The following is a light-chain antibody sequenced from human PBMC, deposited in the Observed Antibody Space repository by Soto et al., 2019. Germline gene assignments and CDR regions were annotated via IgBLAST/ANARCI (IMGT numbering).Light chain of an antibody. V-gene: IGLV2-14*01. CDR2: EVS. Sequence: QSALTQPASVSGSPGQSITISCTGTSSDIGTYNYVSWYQQHPGKAPKLMISEVSNRPSGVSNRFSGSKSGNTASLTISGLQAEDEADYYCSSYAGSNNFVFGTGTKLTVL. J-gene: IGLJ1*01. CDR1: SSDIGTYNY. CDR3: SSYAGSNNFV.